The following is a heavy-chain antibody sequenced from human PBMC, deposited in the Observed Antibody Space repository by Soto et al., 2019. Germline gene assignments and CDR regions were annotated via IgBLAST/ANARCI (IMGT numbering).Heavy chain of an antibody. CDR3: ARKADYYDSSGYYWAAFDI. CDR2: IYYSGST. CDR1: GGSISSYY. Sequence: SETLSLTCTVSGGSISSYYWSWIRQPPGKGLEWIGYIYYSGSTNYNPSLKSRVTISVDTSKNQFSLKLSSVTAAGTAVYYCARKADYYDSSGYYWAAFDIWGQGTMVTVSS. V-gene: IGHV4-59*01. J-gene: IGHJ3*02. D-gene: IGHD3-22*01.